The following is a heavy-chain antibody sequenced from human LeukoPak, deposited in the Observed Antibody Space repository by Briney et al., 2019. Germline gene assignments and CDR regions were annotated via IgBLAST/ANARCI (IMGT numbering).Heavy chain of an antibody. CDR1: GYSFILYG. CDR2: INPNSGGT. D-gene: IGHD6-13*01. J-gene: IGHJ4*02. CDR3: ARLGYSRGSDN. V-gene: IGHV1-2*02. Sequence: GASVKVSCKTSGYSFILYGISWVRQAPGQGPEWMGWINPNSGGTNYAQKFQGRVTMTRDTSISTAYMELSRLISDDTAVYYCARLGYSRGSDNWGQGTLVTVSS.